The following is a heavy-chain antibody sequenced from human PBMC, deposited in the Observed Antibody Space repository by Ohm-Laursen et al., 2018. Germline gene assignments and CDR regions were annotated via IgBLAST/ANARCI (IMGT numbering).Heavy chain of an antibody. CDR2: IVVGSGST. D-gene: IGHD4-23*01. CDR1: GFTFTTST. V-gene: IGHV1-58*02. Sequence: ASVKVSCKASGFTFTTSTMQWVRQARGRRLEWIGWIVVGSGSTNYAQRFEERVTITRDTPTSTAYMELSSLRSEDTAVYYCARGRWPNLPSSWGQGTLVTVSS. J-gene: IGHJ5*02. CDR3: ARGRWPNLPSS.